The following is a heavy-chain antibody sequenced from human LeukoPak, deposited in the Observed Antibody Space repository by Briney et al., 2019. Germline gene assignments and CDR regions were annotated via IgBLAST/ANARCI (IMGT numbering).Heavy chain of an antibody. V-gene: IGHV3-30*01. CDR1: GFTFSSYA. J-gene: IGHJ4*02. D-gene: IGHD3-10*01. CDR2: ISYDGSNK. CDR3: ARAEDYYGSGSYFLLY. Sequence: GGSLRLSCAAPGFTFSSYAMHWVRQAPGKGLEWVAVISYDGSNKYYADSVKGRFTISRDNSKNTLYLQMNSLRAEDTAVYYCARAEDYYGSGSYFLLYWGQGTLVTVSS.